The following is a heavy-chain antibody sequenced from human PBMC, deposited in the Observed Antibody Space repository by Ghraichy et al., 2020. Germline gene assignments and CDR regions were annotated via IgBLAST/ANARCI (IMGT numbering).Heavy chain of an antibody. CDR3: ARILGCSSGWSPQGHGMDV. D-gene: IGHD6-19*01. CDR2: IDWDDDK. Sequence: GTTLVKPTQTLTLTCTFSGFSLSTSGMCVSWIRQPPGKALEWLARIDWDDDKYYSTSLKTRLTISKDTSKNQVVLTMTNMDPVDTATYYCARILGCSSGWSPQGHGMDVWGQGTTVTVSS. CDR1: GFSLSTSGMC. J-gene: IGHJ6*02. V-gene: IGHV2-70*11.